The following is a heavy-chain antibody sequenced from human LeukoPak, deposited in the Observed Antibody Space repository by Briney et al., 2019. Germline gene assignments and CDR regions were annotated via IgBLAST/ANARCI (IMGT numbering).Heavy chain of an antibody. D-gene: IGHD3-3*01. CDR3: AREPFYDFWSGYSKQKDYYYYGMDV. V-gene: IGHV3-33*01. Sequence: GGPLRLSCAASGFTFSSYGMHWVRQAPGKGLEWVAVIWYDGSNKYYADSVKGRFTISRDNSKNTLYLQMNSLRAEDTAVYYCAREPFYDFWSGYSKQKDYYYYGMDVWGQGTTVTVSS. CDR2: IWYDGSNK. J-gene: IGHJ6*02. CDR1: GFTFSSYG.